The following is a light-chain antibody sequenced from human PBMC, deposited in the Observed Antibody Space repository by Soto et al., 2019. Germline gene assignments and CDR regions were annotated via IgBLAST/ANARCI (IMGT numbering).Light chain of an antibody. J-gene: IGKJ1*01. Sequence: EIVLTQSPGTLSLSPGERATLSCRASQSVSSSYLAWYQQKPGQAPRLLIYDASNRATGIPGRFSGSGSGTDFTLTITNLEPEDFAVYYCQQRTNWPWTFGQGTKVEVK. CDR1: QSVSSSY. CDR3: QQRTNWPWT. V-gene: IGKV3D-20*02. CDR2: DAS.